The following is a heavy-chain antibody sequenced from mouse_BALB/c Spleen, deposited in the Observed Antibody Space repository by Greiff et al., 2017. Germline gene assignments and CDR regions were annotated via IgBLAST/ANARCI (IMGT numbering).Heavy chain of an antibody. CDR1: GFNIKDYY. D-gene: IGHD2-2*01. V-gene: IGHV14-4*02. J-gene: IGHJ4*01. Sequence: EVQLQQSGAELVRSGASVKLSCTASGFNIKDYYMHWVKQRPEQGLEWIGWIDPENGDTEYAPKFQGKATMTADTSSNTAYLQLSSLTSEDTAVYDCNAGGYDGAYAMDYWGQGTSVTVSS. CDR3: NAGGYDGAYAMDY. CDR2: IDPENGDT.